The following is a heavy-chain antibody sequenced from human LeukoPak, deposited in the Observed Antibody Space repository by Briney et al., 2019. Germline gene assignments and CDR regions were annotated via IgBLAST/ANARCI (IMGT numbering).Heavy chain of an antibody. CDR1: GYTFTGYY. V-gene: IGHV1-2*02. J-gene: IGHJ3*02. CDR3: ARDPGITGTTYAFDI. CDR2: INPNSGGT. Sequence: ASVKVSCKASGYTFTGYYMHWVRQAPGQGLEWMGWINPNSGGTNYAQKFQGRVTMTRDTSISTAYMELSRLRSDDTAVYYCARDPGITGTTYAFDIWGQGTMVTVSS. D-gene: IGHD1-20*01.